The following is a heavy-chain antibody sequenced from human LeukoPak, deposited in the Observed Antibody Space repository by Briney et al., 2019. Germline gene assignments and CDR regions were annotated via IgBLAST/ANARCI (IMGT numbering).Heavy chain of an antibody. CDR2: IIPIFGTA. CDR1: GGTFSSYA. CDR3: ASRSGYASLGAFDI. J-gene: IGHJ3*02. Sequence: SVKVSCKASGGTFSSYAISWVRQAPGQGLEWMGGIIPIFGTANYAQKFQGRVTITADKSTSTAYMELSSLRSEDTAVYYCASRSGYASLGAFDIWGQGTMVTVSS. D-gene: IGHD5-12*01. V-gene: IGHV1-69*06.